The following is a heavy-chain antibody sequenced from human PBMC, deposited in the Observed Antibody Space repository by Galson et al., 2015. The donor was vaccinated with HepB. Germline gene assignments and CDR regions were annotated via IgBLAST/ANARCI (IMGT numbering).Heavy chain of an antibody. CDR1: GFTFSSYS. V-gene: IGHV3-48*04. CDR2: ISSSSSTI. CDR3: ARSVGTTRSEFSRLVYFDY. J-gene: IGHJ4*02. D-gene: IGHD6-19*01. Sequence: SLRLSCAASGFTFSSYSMNWVRQAPGKGLEWVSYISSSSSTIYYADSVKGRFTISRDNAKNSLYLQMNSLRAEDTAVYYCARSVGTTRSEFSRLVYFDYWGQGTLVTVSS.